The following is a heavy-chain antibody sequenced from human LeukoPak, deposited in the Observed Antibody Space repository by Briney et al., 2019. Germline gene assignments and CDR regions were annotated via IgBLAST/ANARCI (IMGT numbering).Heavy chain of an antibody. Sequence: PGGSLRLSCAASGFTFSSYWMHWVRQAPGKGLVWVSRINSDGSSTSYADSVKGRFTISRDNAKNTLYLQMNSLRAEGTAVYYCGRMEFDCSSTSCYGDYWGQGTLVTVSS. D-gene: IGHD2-2*01. CDR2: INSDGSST. J-gene: IGHJ4*02. V-gene: IGHV3-74*01. CDR1: GFTFSSYW. CDR3: GRMEFDCSSTSCYGDY.